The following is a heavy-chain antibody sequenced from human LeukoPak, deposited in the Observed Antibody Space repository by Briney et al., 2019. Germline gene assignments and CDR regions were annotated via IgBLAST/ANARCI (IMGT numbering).Heavy chain of an antibody. CDR3: ARRTGWELKKAFDI. CDR1: GGSISSGGYY. D-gene: IGHD1-26*01. Sequence: PSETLSLTCTVSGGSISSGGYYWSWIRQPPGKGLEWIGYIYHNGSTYYNPSLKSRVTISVDRSKNQFSLKLSSVTAADTAVYYCARRTGWELKKAFDIWGQGTMVTVSS. J-gene: IGHJ3*02. V-gene: IGHV4-30-2*01. CDR2: IYHNGST.